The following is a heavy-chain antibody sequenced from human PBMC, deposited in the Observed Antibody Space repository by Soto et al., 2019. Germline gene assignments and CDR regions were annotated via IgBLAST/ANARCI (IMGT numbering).Heavy chain of an antibody. CDR3: ARGAAAGHYYYYGMDV. Sequence: SVKVSCKASGGTFSSYAISWLRQGPGQGLEWMGGIIPTFGTANYAQKFQGRVTITADESTSTAYMELSSLRSEDTAVYYCARGAAAGHYYYYGMDVWGQGTTVTVSS. CDR1: GGTFSSYA. CDR2: IIPTFGTA. J-gene: IGHJ6*02. D-gene: IGHD6-13*01. V-gene: IGHV1-69*13.